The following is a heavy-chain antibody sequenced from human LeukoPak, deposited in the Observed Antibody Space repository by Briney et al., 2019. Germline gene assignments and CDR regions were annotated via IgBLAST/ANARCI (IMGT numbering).Heavy chain of an antibody. Sequence: GGSLRLSCAASGFTFSSYAMSWVRQAPGKGLEWVSAISGSGGSTYYADSVKGRFTISRDNSKNTLYLQMNSLRAEDTAVYYCAKRADQLLSPRAESTLTTGAREPYFDYWGQGTLVTVSS. D-gene: IGHD2-2*01. V-gene: IGHV3-23*01. CDR2: ISGSGGST. CDR1: GFTFSSYA. J-gene: IGHJ4*02. CDR3: AKRADQLLSPRAESTLTTGAREPYFDY.